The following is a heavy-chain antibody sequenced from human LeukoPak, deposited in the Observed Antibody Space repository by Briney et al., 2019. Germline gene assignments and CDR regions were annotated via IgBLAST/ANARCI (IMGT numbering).Heavy chain of an antibody. CDR3: AKASRRHCGSSSCYTLDY. V-gene: IGHV3-23*01. D-gene: IGHD2-2*02. CDR1: GFTFRRYG. Sequence: GGTLRLSCAASGFTFRRYGMSWIRQAPGKGLEWVSAISGSGGNTFYGDSVKGRFTISRDNSNNTLYLQMNSLSAEDTAVYYCAKASRRHCGSSSCYTLDYWGQGTLVTVSS. CDR2: ISGSGGNT. J-gene: IGHJ4*02.